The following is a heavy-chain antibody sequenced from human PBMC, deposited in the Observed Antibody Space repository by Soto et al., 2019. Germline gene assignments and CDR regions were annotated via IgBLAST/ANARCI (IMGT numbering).Heavy chain of an antibody. CDR3: AKDRHYPRDYFHY. V-gene: IGHV3-23*01. CDR2: VSANGQGI. Sequence: PGGSLRLSCVASGFTFSVYWMSWVRQAPGKGLEWVSAVSANGQGIYYADSVRGRFTISRDNSKNTVFLHMDSLSAEDTAVYYCAKDRHYPRDYFHYWGQGTLVTVS. J-gene: IGHJ4*02. CDR1: GFTFSVYW. D-gene: IGHD3-10*01.